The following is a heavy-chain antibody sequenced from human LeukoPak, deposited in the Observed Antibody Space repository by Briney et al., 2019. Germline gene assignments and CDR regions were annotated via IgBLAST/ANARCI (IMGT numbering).Heavy chain of an antibody. CDR1: GFTFSSYV. Sequence: GGSLRLSCAASGFTFSSYVMNWVRQAPGEGLEWVSTISGSGDRTFYADSVKGRFTISRDNSKNTLYLQMNSLRAEDTAVYYCARDRALMGATPFDYWGQGTLVTVSS. V-gene: IGHV3-23*01. CDR2: ISGSGDRT. CDR3: ARDRALMGATPFDY. D-gene: IGHD1-26*01. J-gene: IGHJ4*02.